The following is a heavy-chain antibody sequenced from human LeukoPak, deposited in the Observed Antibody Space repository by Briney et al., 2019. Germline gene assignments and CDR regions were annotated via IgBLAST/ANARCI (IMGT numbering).Heavy chain of an antibody. D-gene: IGHD1-26*01. CDR2: IIPIFGTA. V-gene: IGHV1-69*06. CDR3: ARDVGAGNDAFDI. Sequence: ASVKVSCKASGGTFSSYAISWVRQAPGQGLEWMGGIIPIFGTANYAQKFQGRVTITADKSTSTAYMELSSLRSEDTAVYYCARDVGAGNDAFDIWGQGTMVTVSS. J-gene: IGHJ3*02. CDR1: GGTFSSYA.